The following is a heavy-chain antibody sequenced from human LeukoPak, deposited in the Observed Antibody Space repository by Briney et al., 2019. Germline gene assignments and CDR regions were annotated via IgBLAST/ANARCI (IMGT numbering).Heavy chain of an antibody. CDR1: GGSISSGGCS. J-gene: IGHJ4*02. V-gene: IGHV4-34*01. CDR2: INHSGST. D-gene: IGHD3-22*01. CDR3: ARSPLGPYDSSGSSFDY. Sequence: SETLSLTCAVSGGSISSGGCSWSWIRQPPGKGLEWIGEINHSGSTNYNPSLKSRVTISVDTSKNQFSLKLSSVTAADTAVYYCARSPLGPYDSSGSSFDYWGQGTLVTVSS.